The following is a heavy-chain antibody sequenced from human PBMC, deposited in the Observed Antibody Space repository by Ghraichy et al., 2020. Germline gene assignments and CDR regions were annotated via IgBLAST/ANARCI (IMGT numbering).Heavy chain of an antibody. Sequence: GESLNISCAASGFTFSSYWMHRVRQAPGKGLVWVSRINSDGSSTSYADSVKGRFTISRDNAKNTLYLQMNSLRAEDTAVYYCARDRGGRGGYDFWSGYWANYYYGMDVWGQGTTVTVSS. D-gene: IGHD3-3*01. V-gene: IGHV3-74*01. CDR3: ARDRGGRGGYDFWSGYWANYYYGMDV. CDR1: GFTFSSYW. J-gene: IGHJ6*02. CDR2: INSDGSST.